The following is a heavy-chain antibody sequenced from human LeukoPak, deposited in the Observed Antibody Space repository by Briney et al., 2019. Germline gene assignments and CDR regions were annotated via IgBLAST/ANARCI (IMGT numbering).Heavy chain of an antibody. CDR2: ISYDGSNK. J-gene: IGHJ5*02. Sequence: PGGSLRLSCAASGFTFSNYGMHWVRQAPGKGLQWVAVISYDGSNKYYADSVKGRFTISRDNSKNTLYLQMNSLRAEDTAVYYCAKDDRGGSSSWSLLGWFDPWGQGTLVTVSS. CDR3: AKDDRGGSSSWSLLGWFDP. CDR1: GFTFSNYG. D-gene: IGHD6-13*01. V-gene: IGHV3-30*18.